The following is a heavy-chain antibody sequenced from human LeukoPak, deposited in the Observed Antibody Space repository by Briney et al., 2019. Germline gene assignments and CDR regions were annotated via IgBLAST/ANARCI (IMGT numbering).Heavy chain of an antibody. Sequence: SGPTLVKPTQTLTLPCTFSGFSLSTSGVGVGWIRQPPGKALEWLALIYWDDDERYSPSLKSRLTITKDTSKNQVVLTMTNMEPVDTATYYCAHSFAYYYDSSSGGLDYWGQGTLVTVSS. D-gene: IGHD3-22*01. CDR3: AHSFAYYYDSSSGGLDY. V-gene: IGHV2-5*02. CDR1: GFSLSTSGVG. J-gene: IGHJ4*02. CDR2: IYWDDDE.